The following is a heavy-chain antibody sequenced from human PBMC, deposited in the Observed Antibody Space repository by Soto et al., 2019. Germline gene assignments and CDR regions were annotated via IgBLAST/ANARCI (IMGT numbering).Heavy chain of an antibody. J-gene: IGHJ4*02. D-gene: IGHD3-10*01. V-gene: IGHV3-74*01. Sequence: EVQLVESGGGLVQPGRSLRPSCAASGFSFSSYWIHWVRQPPGKGLEWVSRIKGDEYTMDYADSVRGRFTISRDNAKNTVYLQMNSLRVEETAVYYCARGGLGSYLLDSWGQGTLVTVSS. CDR3: ARGGLGSYLLDS. CDR2: IKGDEYTM. CDR1: GFSFSSYW.